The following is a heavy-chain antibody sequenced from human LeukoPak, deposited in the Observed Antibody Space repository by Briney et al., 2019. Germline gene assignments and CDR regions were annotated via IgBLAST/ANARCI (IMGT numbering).Heavy chain of an antibody. J-gene: IGHJ4*02. CDR3: AKGGRSSWHNDC. CDR2: ISYDGSNK. CDR1: GFTFSSLG. V-gene: IGHV3-30*18. D-gene: IGHD6-13*01. Sequence: GRSLRLSCAASGFTFSSLGMHWVRQAPGKGLEWVALISYDGSNKYYADSVKGRFTISRDNSKSTLCLQMNSLRAEDTAVYYCAKGGRSSWHNDCWGQGSLVTVSS.